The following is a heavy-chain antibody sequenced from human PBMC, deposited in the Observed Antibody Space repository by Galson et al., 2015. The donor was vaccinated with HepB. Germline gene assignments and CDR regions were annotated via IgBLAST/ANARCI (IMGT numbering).Heavy chain of an antibody. CDR1: GYSFTSYW. CDR2: IDPSDSYT. CDR3: ARQFASVVPAAPLSDYYGMDV. V-gene: IGHV5-10-1*01. Sequence: QSGAEVKKPGESLRISCKGSGYSFTSYWISWVRQMPGKGLEWMGRIDPSDSYTNYSPSFQGHVTISADKSISTAYLQWSSLKASDTAMYCCARQFASVVPAAPLSDYYGMDVWGQGTTVTVSS. D-gene: IGHD2-2*01. J-gene: IGHJ6*02.